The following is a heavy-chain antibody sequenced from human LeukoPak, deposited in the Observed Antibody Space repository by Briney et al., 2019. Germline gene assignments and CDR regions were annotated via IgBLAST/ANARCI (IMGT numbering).Heavy chain of an antibody. CDR1: GYSFTSYW. J-gene: IGHJ3*02. V-gene: IGHV5-51*01. CDR3: ASRIAVAGTGAFDI. Sequence: GESLKISCKGSGYSFTSYWIGCLRQMPGKRLEWMGIIYPGDSDTRYSPSFQGQVTISADKSISTAYLQWSSLKASDTAMYYCASRIAVAGTGAFDIWGQGTMDTVSS. D-gene: IGHD6-19*01. CDR2: IYPGDSDT.